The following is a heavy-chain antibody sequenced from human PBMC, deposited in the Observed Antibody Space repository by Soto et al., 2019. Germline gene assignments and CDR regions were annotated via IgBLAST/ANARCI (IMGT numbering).Heavy chain of an antibody. CDR2: IYYIGST. V-gene: IGHV4-59*01. D-gene: IGHD2-2*01. CDR1: GGSISSYY. CDR3: ARATCSSTSCYGWLVWFDP. Sequence: QVQLQESGPGLVKPSETLSLTCTVSGGSISSYYWSWIRQPPGKGLEWIGYIYYIGSTNYNPSLKSRVTISVDTSKNQFSLKLSSVTAADTAVYYCARATCSSTSCYGWLVWFDPWGQGTLVTVSS. J-gene: IGHJ5*02.